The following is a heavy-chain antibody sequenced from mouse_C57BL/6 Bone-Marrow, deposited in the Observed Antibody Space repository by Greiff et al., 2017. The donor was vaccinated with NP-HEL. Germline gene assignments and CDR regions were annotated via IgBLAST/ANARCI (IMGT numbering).Heavy chain of an antibody. D-gene: IGHD1-1*01. Sequence: DVHLVESGGDLVKPGGSLKLSCAASGFTFSSYGMSWVRQTPDKRLEWVATISSGGSYTYYPDSVKGRFTISRDNAKNTLYLQMSSLKSEDTAMYYCARHRATVVAPWFDVWGTGTTVTVSS. V-gene: IGHV5-6*01. CDR2: ISSGGSYT. CDR1: GFTFSSYG. CDR3: ARHRATVVAPWFDV. J-gene: IGHJ1*03.